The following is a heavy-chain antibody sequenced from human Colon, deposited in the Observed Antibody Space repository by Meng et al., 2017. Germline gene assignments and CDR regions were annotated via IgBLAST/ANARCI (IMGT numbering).Heavy chain of an antibody. J-gene: IGHJ5*02. Sequence: QAQVQGSGPGLVRPSETLSLTCIVSGASVSSDSHYWSWIRQSPGKGPEWIGYIYYTGNTNYNPSLASRVSMSLDTSKNHFSLHLTSVTAADTAIYYCARVNGDFDEAWFDPWGQGTLVTVSS. CDR3: ARVNGDFDEAWFDP. V-gene: IGHV4-61*03. D-gene: IGHD4-17*01. CDR1: GASVSSDSHY. CDR2: IYYTGNT.